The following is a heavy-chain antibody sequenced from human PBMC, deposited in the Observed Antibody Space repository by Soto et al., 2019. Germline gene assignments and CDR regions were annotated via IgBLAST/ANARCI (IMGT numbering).Heavy chain of an antibody. Sequence: SETLSLTCAVSGGSISSGGYSWSWIRQPPGKGLEWIGYIYHSGSTYYNPSLKSRVTISVDRSKNQFSLKLSSVTAADTAVYYCARGGGYYGSGSYYPYYYGMDVWGQGTTVTAP. CDR3: ARGGGYYGSGSYYPYYYGMDV. V-gene: IGHV4-30-2*01. CDR1: GGSISSGGYS. D-gene: IGHD3-10*01. CDR2: IYHSGST. J-gene: IGHJ6*02.